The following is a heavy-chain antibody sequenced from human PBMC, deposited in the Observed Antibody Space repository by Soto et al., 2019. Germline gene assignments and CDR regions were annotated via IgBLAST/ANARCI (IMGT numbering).Heavy chain of an antibody. CDR2: IYYSGST. V-gene: IGHV4-59*05. CDR1: GGSISSYY. D-gene: IGHD5-12*01. Sequence: SETLSLTCTVSGGSISSYYWSWIRQPPGKGLEWIGSIYYSGSTYYSPSLKSRVTISVDTSKNQFSLKLSSVTAADTAVYYCASRSIVATGGNWFDPSGQATLVTVSS. J-gene: IGHJ5*02. CDR3: ASRSIVATGGNWFDP.